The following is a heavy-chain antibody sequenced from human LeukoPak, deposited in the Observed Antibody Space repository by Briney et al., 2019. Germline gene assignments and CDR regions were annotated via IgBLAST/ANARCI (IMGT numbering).Heavy chain of an antibody. D-gene: IGHD6-13*01. V-gene: IGHV3-7*01. J-gene: IGHJ4*02. CDR2: XKXDXSAV. CDR1: GFTLSXYW. CDR3: ARCGVGVAAAAANC. Sequence: GGSLRLSCAASGFTLSXYWMSWVRQAPGKXXXXXXXXKXDXSAVXYXXXXXXXXTISRXNAKNSLYLQMNSLRAEDTAVYYCARCGVGVAAAAANCWGQGTLLTVSS.